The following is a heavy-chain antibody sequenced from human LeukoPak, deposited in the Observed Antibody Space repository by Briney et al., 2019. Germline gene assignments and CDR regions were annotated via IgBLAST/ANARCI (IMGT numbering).Heavy chain of an antibody. D-gene: IGHD4-17*01. Sequence: GGSLRLSCAASGFTFSSYAMSWVRQAPGKGLEWVSAISGSGGSTYYADSVKGRFTISRDNSKNTLYPQMNSLRAEDTAVYYCAKAPHDYGDYVRSVGFYFDYWGQGTLVTVSS. CDR1: GFTFSSYA. V-gene: IGHV3-23*01. J-gene: IGHJ4*02. CDR2: ISGSGGST. CDR3: AKAPHDYGDYVRSVGFYFDY.